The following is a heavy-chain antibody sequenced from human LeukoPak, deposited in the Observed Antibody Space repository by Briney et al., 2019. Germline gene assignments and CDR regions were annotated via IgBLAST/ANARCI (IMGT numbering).Heavy chain of an antibody. Sequence: GGSLRLSCAASGFTFSDYYMNWIRQAPGKGLEWIASMRSSGSTIKYADSVKGRFTISRDNSKNTLYLQMNSLRAEDTAVYYCAKGLRKLIVGSTEYYFDYWGQGTLVTVSS. J-gene: IGHJ4*02. D-gene: IGHD1-26*01. V-gene: IGHV3-11*04. CDR2: MRSSGSTI. CDR3: AKGLRKLIVGSTEYYFDY. CDR1: GFTFSDYY.